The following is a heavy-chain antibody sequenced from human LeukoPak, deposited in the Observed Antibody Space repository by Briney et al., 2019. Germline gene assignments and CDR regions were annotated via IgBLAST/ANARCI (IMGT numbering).Heavy chain of an antibody. CDR2: IRYDGSEK. V-gene: IGHV3-30*02. J-gene: IGHJ4*02. Sequence: SGGSLRLSCAASGFTFSRFGMHWVRQAPGKGLEWVASIRYDGSEKYNVDSVKGRFTISRDTSRNTVYLQMNGLRVEDTSIYYCAKGIDHFGPIDYWGQGTLVTVSS. CDR1: GFTFSRFG. D-gene: IGHD3-10*01. CDR3: AKGIDHFGPIDY.